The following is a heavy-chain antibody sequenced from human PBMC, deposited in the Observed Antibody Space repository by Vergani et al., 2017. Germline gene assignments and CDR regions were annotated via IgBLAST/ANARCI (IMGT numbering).Heavy chain of an antibody. J-gene: IGHJ4*02. D-gene: IGHD3-10*01. Sequence: EVQLVESGGGLIQPGGSLRLSCAASGFTFSSYWMSWVRQAPGKGLEWVSNIKQDGSEKYYVDSVKGRFTISRDNAKNSLYLQMNSLRAEDTAVYYCARDHWYYYGSGSYYNVFDYWGQGTLVTVSS. V-gene: IGHV3-7*01. CDR3: ARDHWYYYGSGSYYNVFDY. CDR1: GFTFSSYW. CDR2: IKQDGSEK.